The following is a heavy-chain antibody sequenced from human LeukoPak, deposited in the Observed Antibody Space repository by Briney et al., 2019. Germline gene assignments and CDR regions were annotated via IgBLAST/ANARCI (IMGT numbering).Heavy chain of an antibody. D-gene: IGHD3-22*01. Sequence: SVKVSCKASGGTFSSYAISWVRQAPGQGLEWMGRIIPIFGTANYAQKFQGRVTITMDESTSTAYMELSSLRSEDTAVYYCAREDSMIVVAGFDYWGQGTLVTVSS. CDR3: AREDSMIVVAGFDY. CDR1: GGTFSSYA. V-gene: IGHV1-69*05. CDR2: IIPIFGTA. J-gene: IGHJ4*02.